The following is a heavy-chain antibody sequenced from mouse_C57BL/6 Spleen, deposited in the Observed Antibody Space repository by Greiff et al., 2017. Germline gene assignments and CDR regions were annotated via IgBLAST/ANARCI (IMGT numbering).Heavy chain of an antibody. J-gene: IGHJ1*03. CDR3: ARRLYGRTHWYFDV. CDR2: IGSGSSTI. Sequence: EVKLMESGGGLVKPGGSLKLSCAASGFTFSDYGMHWVRQAPGRGLEWVAYIGSGSSTIYYADTVKGRFTISRDNAKNTLFLQMTSLRAEDTAMYYCARRLYGRTHWYFDVWGTGTTVTVSA. V-gene: IGHV5-17*01. D-gene: IGHD1-1*01. CDR1: GFTFSDYG.